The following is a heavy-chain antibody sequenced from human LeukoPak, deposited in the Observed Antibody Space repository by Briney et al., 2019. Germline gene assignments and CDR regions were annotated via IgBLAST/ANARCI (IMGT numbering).Heavy chain of an antibody. CDR3: ARGRYCSADICSGGDAFDI. Sequence: SETLSLTCTVSGGSISSGDYYWSWIRQPPGKGLEWIAYMYYSGSTYYNPSLKSRVTMSADTSKNQLSLKLSSVTAADTAVYYCARGRYCSADICSGGDAFDIWGQGTMVFVSS. V-gene: IGHV4-30-4*01. J-gene: IGHJ3*02. CDR1: GGSISSGDYY. D-gene: IGHD2-15*01. CDR2: MYYSGST.